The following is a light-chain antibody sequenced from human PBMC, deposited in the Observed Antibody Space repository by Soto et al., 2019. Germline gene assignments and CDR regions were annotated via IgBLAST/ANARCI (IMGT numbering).Light chain of an antibody. CDR1: QGISSA. CDR2: DAS. Sequence: AIQLTQSPSSLSASVGDRVTITCRASQGISSALAWYQQKPGKAPKLLIYDASSLESGVPSRFCCSGSGTDFTLTISSLQPEDFATYYCQQFNNYPPVTFGQGTRLEIK. V-gene: IGKV1D-13*01. CDR3: QQFNNYPPVT. J-gene: IGKJ5*01.